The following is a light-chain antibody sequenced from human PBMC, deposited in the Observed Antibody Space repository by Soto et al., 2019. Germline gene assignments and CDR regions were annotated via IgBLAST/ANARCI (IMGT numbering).Light chain of an antibody. V-gene: IGKV1-5*03. J-gene: IGKJ1*01. CDR2: KAS. CDR3: QQYFSYPWT. Sequence: DIQMTQSPSTLSASVGDRVTITCRASQSINDWLAWYQQKPGKAPNLLIYKASSLQSGVPSRFSGSGSGTEFTITISSLQPDDFATFYCQQYFSYPWTFGQGTKVEIK. CDR1: QSINDW.